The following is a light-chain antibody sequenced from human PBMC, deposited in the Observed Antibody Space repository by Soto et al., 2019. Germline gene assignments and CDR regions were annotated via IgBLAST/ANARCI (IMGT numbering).Light chain of an antibody. CDR3: QQSHNMPFT. CDR2: AAS. Sequence: DIQMTQSPSSLSASVGDRVTITCRASQSITNYLNWYQHKPGKAPKLLVYAASSLQSAVPSRFSGSGSGTDFTLTISSLQPADFATYFCQQSHNMPFTFVPGTKVDIK. J-gene: IGKJ3*01. V-gene: IGKV1-39*01. CDR1: QSITNY.